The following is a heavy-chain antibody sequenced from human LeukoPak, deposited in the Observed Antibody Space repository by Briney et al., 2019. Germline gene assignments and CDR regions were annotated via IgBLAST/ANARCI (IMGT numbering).Heavy chain of an antibody. J-gene: IGHJ5*02. Sequence: ASVKVSCKASGYTFTGYYMHWVRQAPGQGLEWMGWINPNSGGTNYAQKFQGRVTMTRDTSISTAYMELSRLRSDDTAVYYCARKGYCSGGSCEWGNWFDPWGQGTPVTVSS. V-gene: IGHV1-2*02. CDR1: GYTFTGYY. CDR2: INPNSGGT. D-gene: IGHD2-15*01. CDR3: ARKGYCSGGSCEWGNWFDP.